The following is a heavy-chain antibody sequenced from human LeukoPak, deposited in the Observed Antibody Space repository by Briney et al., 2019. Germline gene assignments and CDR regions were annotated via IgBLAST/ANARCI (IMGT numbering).Heavy chain of an antibody. V-gene: IGHV1-69*13. D-gene: IGHD5-24*01. Sequence: GASVKVSCKASGGTFSSYAISWVRQAPGQGLEWMGGIIPIFGTANYAQKFQGRVTITADESTSTAYMELSSLRSEDTAVYYCARSVLPPLKRDGYNWGRFDYWGQGTLVTVSS. J-gene: IGHJ4*02. CDR2: IIPIFGTA. CDR3: ARSVLPPLKRDGYNWGRFDY. CDR1: GGTFSSYA.